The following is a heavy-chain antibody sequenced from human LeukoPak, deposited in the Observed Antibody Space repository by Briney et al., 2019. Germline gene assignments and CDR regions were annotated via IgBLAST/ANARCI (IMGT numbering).Heavy chain of an antibody. Sequence: GASVKVSCKASGGTFSSYAISWVRQAPGQGLEWMGRIIPILGIANYAQKFQGRVTITADKSTSTAYMELSSLRSEDTAVYYCARESYGSGKVGYYGMDVWGQGTTVTVSS. CDR2: IIPILGIA. D-gene: IGHD3-10*01. CDR3: ARESYGSGKVGYYGMDV. CDR1: GGTFSSYA. V-gene: IGHV1-69*04. J-gene: IGHJ6*02.